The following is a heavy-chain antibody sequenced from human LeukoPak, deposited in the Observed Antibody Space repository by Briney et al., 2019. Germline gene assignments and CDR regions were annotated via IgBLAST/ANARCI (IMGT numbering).Heavy chain of an antibody. CDR3: ARDEGGPLDY. V-gene: IGHV3-23*01. CDR1: GFTFSSSA. J-gene: IGHJ4*02. D-gene: IGHD2-15*01. Sequence: GGSLRLSCAASGFTFSSSAMSWVRQAPGKGLEWVSAISNNGGYTYYADSVQGRFTISRDNSKSALYLQMNSLRAEDTAVYYCARDEGGPLDYWGQGTLVTVSS. CDR2: ISNNGGYT.